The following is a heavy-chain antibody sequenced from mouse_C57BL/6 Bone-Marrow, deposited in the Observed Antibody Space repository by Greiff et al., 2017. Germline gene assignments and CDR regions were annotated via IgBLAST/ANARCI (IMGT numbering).Heavy chain of an antibody. Sequence: QVQLQQPGAELVKPGASVKVSCKASGYTFTSYWMHWVKQRPGQGLEWIGRIHPSDSDTNYNQKFKGKATLTVDKSSSTAYMQLSSLTPEDSAVYYCARSYYYGSSYWYFDVWGTGTTVTVSS. J-gene: IGHJ1*03. V-gene: IGHV1-74*01. D-gene: IGHD1-1*01. CDR1: GYTFTSYW. CDR3: ARSYYYGSSYWYFDV. CDR2: IHPSDSDT.